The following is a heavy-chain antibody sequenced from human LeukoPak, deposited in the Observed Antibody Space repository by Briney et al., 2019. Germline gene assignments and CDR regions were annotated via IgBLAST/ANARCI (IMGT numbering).Heavy chain of an antibody. V-gene: IGHV4-34*01. CDR2: INHSGST. D-gene: IGHD5-12*01. CDR1: GVSFSGYY. Sequence: SETLSLTCAVYGVSFSGYYWSWIRQPPGKGLEWIGEINHSGSTNYNPSLKSRVTISVDTSKNQFSLKLNSVTAADTAIYYCATHRRSGSGGSENAFEIWGQGTMVTVSS. CDR3: ATHRRSGSGGSENAFEI. J-gene: IGHJ3*02.